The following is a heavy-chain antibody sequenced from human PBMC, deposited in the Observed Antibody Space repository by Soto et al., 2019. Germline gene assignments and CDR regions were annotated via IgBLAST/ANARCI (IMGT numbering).Heavy chain of an antibody. CDR1: GGSISSGDYY. Sequence: SETLSLTSTVSGGSISSGDYYWSWIRQPPGKGLEWIGYIYYSGSTYYNPSLKSRVTISVDTSKNQFSLKLSSVTAADAAVYYCARKRVNYGGNSDYYYYGMDVWGQGTTVTVSS. CDR3: ARKRVNYGGNSDYYYYGMDV. V-gene: IGHV4-30-4*01. CDR2: IYYSGST. J-gene: IGHJ6*02. D-gene: IGHD4-17*01.